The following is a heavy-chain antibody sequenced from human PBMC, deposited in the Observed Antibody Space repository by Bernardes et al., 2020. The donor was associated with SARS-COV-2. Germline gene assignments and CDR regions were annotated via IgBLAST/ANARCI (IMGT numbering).Heavy chain of an antibody. CDR2: IYTSGST. Sequence: SETLSLTCTVSGGSINSYYWSWIRQPAGKGLEWIGRIYTSGSTNYNPSLKSRVTMSVDTSKNQFSLKLTSVTAADTAVYYCARGTMVRGVIAHFDYWGQGTLVTVSS. CDR1: GGSINSYY. J-gene: IGHJ4*02. V-gene: IGHV4-4*07. D-gene: IGHD3-10*01. CDR3: ARGTMVRGVIAHFDY.